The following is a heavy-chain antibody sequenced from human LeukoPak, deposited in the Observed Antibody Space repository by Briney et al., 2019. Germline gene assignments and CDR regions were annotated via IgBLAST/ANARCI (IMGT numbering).Heavy chain of an antibody. CDR1: GFTFSSYW. J-gene: IGHJ4*02. CDR3: ARVVSGYFDY. Sequence: PWGSLILSCAASGFTFSSYWMHWVRPAPGKGLVWVSRINSDGSSTSYADSVKGRFTISRDNAKNTLYLQMNSLRAEDTAVYYCARVVSGYFDYWGQGTLVTVSS. V-gene: IGHV3-74*01. CDR2: INSDGSST.